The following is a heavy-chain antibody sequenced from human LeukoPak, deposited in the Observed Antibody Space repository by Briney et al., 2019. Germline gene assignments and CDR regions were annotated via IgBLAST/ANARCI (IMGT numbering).Heavy chain of an antibody. D-gene: IGHD4-17*01. CDR3: ARVNTVTTRGTDY. CDR1: GYTFTSSD. Sequence: ASVKVSCKASGYTFTSSDISWVRQATGQGPEWMGWMNPNSGKTGYAQKFQGRVTITRNTSISTAYMELSSLRSEDTAVYYCARVNTVTTRGTDYWGQGTLVTVSS. J-gene: IGHJ4*02. V-gene: IGHV1-8*01. CDR2: MNPNSGKT.